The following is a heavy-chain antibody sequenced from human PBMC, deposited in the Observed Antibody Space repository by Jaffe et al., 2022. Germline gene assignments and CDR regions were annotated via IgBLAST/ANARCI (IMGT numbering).Heavy chain of an antibody. D-gene: IGHD3-10*01. CDR1: GGSISTTSYY. Sequence: HLQLQESGPGLVKPSETLSLTCIVSGGSISTTSYYWGWIRQPPGKGLEWIGTIFYSGSTYYNPSLKGRVTISVDTSKNHFSLKLTSVTAADTAVYYCARIPHYFDSGNSYNGGQGTLVTVSS. J-gene: IGHJ4*02. CDR2: IFYSGST. CDR3: ARIPHYFDSGNSYN. V-gene: IGHV4-39*02.